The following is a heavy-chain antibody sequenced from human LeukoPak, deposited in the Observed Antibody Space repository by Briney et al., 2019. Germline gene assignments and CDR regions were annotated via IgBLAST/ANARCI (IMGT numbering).Heavy chain of an antibody. D-gene: IGHD2-15*01. V-gene: IGHV4-34*01. J-gene: IGHJ4*02. CDR3: ARGVHCSGGSCYFY. CDR2: TNHSGST. Sequence: KSSETLSLTCAVYGGSFSGYYWSWIRQPPGKGLEWIGETNHSGSTNYNPSLKSRVTISVDTSKNQFSLKLSSVTAADTAVYYCARGVHCSGGSCYFYWGQGTLVTVSS. CDR1: GGSFSGYY.